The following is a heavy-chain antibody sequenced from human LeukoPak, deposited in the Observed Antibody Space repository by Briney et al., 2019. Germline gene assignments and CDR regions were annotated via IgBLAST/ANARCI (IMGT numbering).Heavy chain of an antibody. CDR2: IFYSGNT. CDR3: ARHRSKWLQSSFDY. CDR1: GGSINSSSYY. V-gene: IGHV4-39*01. Sequence: PSETLSLTCTVSGGSINSSSYYWGWIRQPPGKGLEWIGSIFYSGNTYDNPSLKSRVTISVDTSKNQFSLKLNSVTAADTAVYYCARHRSKWLQSSFDYWGRGTLVTVSS. J-gene: IGHJ4*02. D-gene: IGHD5-24*01.